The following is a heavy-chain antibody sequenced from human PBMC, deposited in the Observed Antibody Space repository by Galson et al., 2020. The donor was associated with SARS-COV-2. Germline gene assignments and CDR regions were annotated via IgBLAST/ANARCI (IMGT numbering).Heavy chain of an antibody. CDR1: GYSFTFLY. V-gene: IGHV1-2*06. J-gene: IGHJ4*02. Sequence: ASVKVSCKTSGYSFTFLYIHWVRQAPGQGLEWMGRMNPDNGDTNYAQKFQGRVTMTRDTSLTTAYMELSRLTSDDTALYFCAREGDSLSSEFDYWGQGTQVTVSS. D-gene: IGHD2-21*02. CDR2: MNPDNGDT. CDR3: AREGDSLSSEFDY.